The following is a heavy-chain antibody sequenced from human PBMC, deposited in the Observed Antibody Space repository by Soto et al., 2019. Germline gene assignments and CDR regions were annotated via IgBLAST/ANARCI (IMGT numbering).Heavy chain of an antibody. CDR2: ISSSGSTI. Sequence: GGSLRLSCAASGFTFSSYEMNWVRQAPGKGLEWVSYISSSGSTIYYADSVKGRFTISRDNAKNSLYPQMNSLRAEDTAVYYCARAPYYYDGGDAFDIWGQGTMVTVSS. CDR3: ARAPYYYDGGDAFDI. CDR1: GFTFSSYE. D-gene: IGHD3-22*01. J-gene: IGHJ3*02. V-gene: IGHV3-48*03.